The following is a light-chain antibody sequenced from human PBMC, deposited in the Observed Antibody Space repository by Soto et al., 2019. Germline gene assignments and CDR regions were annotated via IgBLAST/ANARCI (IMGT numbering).Light chain of an antibody. Sequence: EIGMTQSPSTVSVSPGERATLTCRASQSVSINLAWYQQKPGQAPRLLIYGASSRATGIPARFSGSGSGTEFTLTISSLQSEDSAVYFCQQYNNWPRTFGQGTMVDIK. CDR2: GAS. J-gene: IGKJ1*01. CDR3: QQYNNWPRT. V-gene: IGKV3-15*01. CDR1: QSVSIN.